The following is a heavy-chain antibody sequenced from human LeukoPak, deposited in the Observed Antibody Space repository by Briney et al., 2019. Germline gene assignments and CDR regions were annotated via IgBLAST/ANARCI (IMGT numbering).Heavy chain of an antibody. D-gene: IGHD3-22*01. CDR3: AKGNSAYYCEY. Sequence: GGSLRLSCAASGFTFSSYAMTWVRQAPGKGLEWVSSVGPSGTNTYYADSVKGRFTISRDNSRNTLYLQMNTLRAEGTALYYCAKGNSAYYCEYWGQGTLVTVSS. CDR1: GFTFSSYA. J-gene: IGHJ4*02. CDR2: VGPSGTNT. V-gene: IGHV3-23*01.